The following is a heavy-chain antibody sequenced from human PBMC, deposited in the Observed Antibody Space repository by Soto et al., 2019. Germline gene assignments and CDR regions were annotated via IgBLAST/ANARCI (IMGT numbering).Heavy chain of an antibody. D-gene: IGHD2-2*01. CDR1: GGSISSSSYY. Sequence: SETLSLTCTVSGGSISSSSYYWGWIRQPPGKGLEWIGSIYYSGSTYYNPSLKSRVTISVDTSKNQFSLKLSSVTAADTAVYYCAKQLSAAPQDDFDPWGQGTLVTVSS. CDR2: IYYSGST. J-gene: IGHJ5*02. CDR3: AKQLSAAPQDDFDP. V-gene: IGHV4-39*01.